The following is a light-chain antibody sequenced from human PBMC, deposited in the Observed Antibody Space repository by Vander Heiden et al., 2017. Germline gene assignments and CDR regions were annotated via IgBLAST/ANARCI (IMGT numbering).Light chain of an antibody. CDR2: AAS. V-gene: IGKV1-27*01. J-gene: IGKJ2*01. Sequence: IHMAHSPSPPSASVGDRVTITCRASQGISNYLAWYQQKPGKVPKLLIYAASTLQPGVPSRFSGSGSGKDFTLTISSLQPEDAATYYWQKYDSAPYTFGQGTKLEIK. CDR1: QGISNY. CDR3: QKYDSAPYT.